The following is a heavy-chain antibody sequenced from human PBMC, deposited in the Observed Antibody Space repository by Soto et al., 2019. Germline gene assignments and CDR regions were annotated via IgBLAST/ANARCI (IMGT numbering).Heavy chain of an antibody. J-gene: IGHJ5*01. CDR3: AKDRFSNASSGWFDA. D-gene: IGHD3-10*01. CDR2: FDPEDGET. Sequence: ASVKVSCKVSGDTLPEFSMHWVRQAPGKGLEWMGGFDPEDGETIYAQKFLGRVTMTEDTSTDTAYMELSSLTSEDTAVYYCAKDRFSNASSGWFDAWGHGTQVSVS. CDR1: GDTLPEFS. V-gene: IGHV1-24*01.